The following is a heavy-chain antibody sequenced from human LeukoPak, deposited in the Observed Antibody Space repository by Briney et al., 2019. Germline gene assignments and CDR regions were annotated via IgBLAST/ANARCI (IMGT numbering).Heavy chain of an antibody. Sequence: GGSLRLSCAASGFTFSSYSMNWVRQAPGKGLEWVSSISSSSSYIYYADSVKGRFTISRDNAKNSLYLQMNSLRAEDTAVYYCARPGAYYDSSGYYYSDAFDIWGQGTMVTVSS. D-gene: IGHD3-22*01. V-gene: IGHV3-21*01. CDR3: ARPGAYYDSSGYYYSDAFDI. J-gene: IGHJ3*02. CDR2: ISSSSSYI. CDR1: GFTFSSYS.